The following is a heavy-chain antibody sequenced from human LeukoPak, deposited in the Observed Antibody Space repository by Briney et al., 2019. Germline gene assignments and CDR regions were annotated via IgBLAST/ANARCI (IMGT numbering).Heavy chain of an antibody. CDR2: FSNNGGST. D-gene: IGHD3-22*01. J-gene: IGHJ4*02. CDR3: ARDLRYYYDSSGQAY. V-gene: IGHV3-23*01. CDR1: GITFSSYA. Sequence: GSLRPPWAASGITFSSYAMSWVRQAPGKGLECVSAFSNNGGSTYYADSVKGRFTISRDNAKNSLYLQMNSLRAENTAVYYCARDLRYYYDSSGQAYWGQGTLVTVSS.